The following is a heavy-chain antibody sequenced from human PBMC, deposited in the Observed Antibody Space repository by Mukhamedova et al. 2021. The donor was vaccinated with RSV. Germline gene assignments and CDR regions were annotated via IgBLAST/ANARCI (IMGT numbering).Heavy chain of an antibody. CDR3: ARADWVAGTRRGYYFDY. CDR2: IDPSDSYT. D-gene: IGHD1/OR15-1a*01. V-gene: IGHV5-10-1*01. J-gene: IGHJ4*02. Sequence: GKSLEWMGRIDPSDSYTNYSPSFQGHVTISADKSISTAYLQWSSLKASDTAMYYCARADWVAGTRRGYYFDYWGQGTLVTVSS.